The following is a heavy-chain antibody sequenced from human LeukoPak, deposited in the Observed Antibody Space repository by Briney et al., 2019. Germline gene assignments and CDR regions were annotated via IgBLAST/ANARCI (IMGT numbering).Heavy chain of an antibody. CDR3: ARHCGQWLPRGWFDP. J-gene: IGHJ5*02. V-gene: IGHV4-59*08. CDR1: GGSISSYY. CDR2: IYYSGST. Sequence: SETLSLTCTVSGGSISSYYWSWIRQPPGKGLEWIGYIYYSGSTNYNPSLKSRVTISVDTSKNQFSLKLSSVTAADTVVYYCARHCGQWLPRGWFDPWGQGTLVTVSS. D-gene: IGHD6-19*01.